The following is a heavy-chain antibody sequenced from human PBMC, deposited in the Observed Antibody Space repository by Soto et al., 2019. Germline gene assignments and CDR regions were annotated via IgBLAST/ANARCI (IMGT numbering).Heavy chain of an antibody. CDR1: GYTFTNYY. V-gene: IGHV1-46*01. Sequence: GASVKVSCKASGYTFTNYYMHWVRQAPGQGLEWMGVIHYSGATPTYAQKFQGRVTMARDTSTSTVYVELSSLRAEDTAVYYCVKGETARRSVYFDYWGQGTLVTVSS. CDR3: VKGETARRSVYFDY. D-gene: IGHD6-6*01. CDR2: IHYSGATP. J-gene: IGHJ4*02.